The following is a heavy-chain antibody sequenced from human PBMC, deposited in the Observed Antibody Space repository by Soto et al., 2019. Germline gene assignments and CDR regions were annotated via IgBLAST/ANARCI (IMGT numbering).Heavy chain of an antibody. J-gene: IGHJ6*02. CDR1: GGSFSCYY. Sequence: SETLSLTCAVYGGSFSCYYWSWIRQPPGKGLEWIGEINHSGSTNYNPSLKSRVTISVDTSKNQFSLKLSSVTAADTAVYYCARGRDKRYSSSSVLAGRYYYYYYGMDVWGQGTTVTVSS. CDR2: INHSGST. CDR3: ARGRDKRYSSSSVLAGRYYYYYYGMDV. D-gene: IGHD6-6*01. V-gene: IGHV4-34*01.